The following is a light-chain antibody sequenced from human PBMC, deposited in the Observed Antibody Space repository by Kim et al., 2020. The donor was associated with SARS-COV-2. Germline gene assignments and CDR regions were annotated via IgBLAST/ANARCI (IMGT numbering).Light chain of an antibody. CDR2: AAS. J-gene: IGKJ4*01. CDR1: QRISSY. Sequence: DIQMTQSPSSLSASEGDRVTITCRASQRISSYLNWYQQQPGKAPKLLIYAASSLQSGVPSRFSGSGSGTDFTLTISSLQPEDFATYYCQQSFTTPLLTFGGGTKVDIK. CDR3: QQSFTTPLLT. V-gene: IGKV1-39*01.